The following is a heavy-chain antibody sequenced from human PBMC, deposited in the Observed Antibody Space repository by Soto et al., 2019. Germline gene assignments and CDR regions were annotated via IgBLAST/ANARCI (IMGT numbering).Heavy chain of an antibody. V-gene: IGHV4-30-4*01. J-gene: IGHJ6*02. CDR1: GGSISSGDYY. CDR3: AIGPHGPSYYYYGTDV. CDR2: IYYSGST. Sequence: SETLSLTCTVSGGSISSGDYYWSWIRQPPGKGLEWIGYIYYSGSTYYNPSLKSRVTISVDTSKNQFSLKLSSVTAADTAVYYCAIGPHGPSYYYYGTDVWGQGTTVTVAS.